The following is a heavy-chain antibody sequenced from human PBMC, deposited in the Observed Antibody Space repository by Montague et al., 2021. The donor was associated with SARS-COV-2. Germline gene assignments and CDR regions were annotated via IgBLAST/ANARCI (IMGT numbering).Heavy chain of an antibody. CDR1: GYSISSGYY. CDR3: ARDCYDYGSGSYQRWFDP. CDR2: IYHSGST. V-gene: IGHV4-38-2*02. Sequence: SDTLSLTCTVSGYSISSGYYWGWIRQPPGKGLEWIGSIYHSGSTYYNPSLKSRVTISVDTSKNQFSLKLSSVTAADTAVYYCARDCYDYGSGSYQRWFDPWGQGTLVTVSS. D-gene: IGHD3-10*01. J-gene: IGHJ5*02.